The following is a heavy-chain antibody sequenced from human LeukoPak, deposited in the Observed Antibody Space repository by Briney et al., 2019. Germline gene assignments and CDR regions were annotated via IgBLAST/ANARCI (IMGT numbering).Heavy chain of an antibody. CDR2: INSDGSST. CDR3: ARVVYYYDPMDV. D-gene: IGHD3-22*01. Sequence: GGSLRLSCAASGFTFSSYWMHWVRQAPGKGLVWVSRINSDGSSTSYADSVKGRFTISRDNAKNTLYLQMNSLRAGDTAVYYCARVVYYYDPMDVWGQGTTVTVSS. J-gene: IGHJ6*02. CDR1: GFTFSSYW. V-gene: IGHV3-74*01.